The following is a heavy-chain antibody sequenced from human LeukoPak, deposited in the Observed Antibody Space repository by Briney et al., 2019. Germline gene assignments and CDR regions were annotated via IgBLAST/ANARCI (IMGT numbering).Heavy chain of an antibody. V-gene: IGHV4-59*01. CDR1: GGSITSYY. CDR3: AREHDFWSGYSGPDYYYMDV. Sequence: SETLSLTCTVSGGSITSYYWSWIRQPPGKGLEWIGHISYTGSTNYNPSLKSRVTISVDTSKNQFSLKLSSVTAADTAVYYCAREHDFWSGYSGPDYYYMDVWGKGTTVTVSS. D-gene: IGHD3-3*01. J-gene: IGHJ6*03. CDR2: ISYTGST.